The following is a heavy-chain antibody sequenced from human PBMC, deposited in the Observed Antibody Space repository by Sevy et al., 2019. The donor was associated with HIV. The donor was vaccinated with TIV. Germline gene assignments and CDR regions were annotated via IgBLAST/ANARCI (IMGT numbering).Heavy chain of an antibody. CDR2: IRSKAYGGTT. CDR1: GFIFADYA. Sequence: GGSLRLSCTTSGFIFADYAVSWFRQAPGKGLEWVAFIRSKAYGGTTEYAPSVKGRFTISRDDSKTIAYLQMNSLKTEDTAVYYGSSGPYYMDVWGTGTTVTVSS. J-gene: IGHJ6*03. CDR3: SSGPYYMDV. V-gene: IGHV3-49*03.